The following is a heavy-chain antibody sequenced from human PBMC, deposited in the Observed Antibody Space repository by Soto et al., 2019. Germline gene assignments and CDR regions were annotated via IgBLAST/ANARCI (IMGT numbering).Heavy chain of an antibody. V-gene: IGHV6-1*01. CDR3: ARDLAVAGPSPFDY. D-gene: IGHD6-19*01. CDR1: GDSVSSNSAA. J-gene: IGHJ4*02. CDR2: TYYRSKWYN. Sequence: TLSLTCAISGDSVSSNSAAWNWIRQSPSRGLEWLGRTYYRSKWYNDYAVSVKSRITINPDTSKNQFSLQLNSVTPEDTAVYYCARDLAVAGPSPFDYWGQGTLVTVSS.